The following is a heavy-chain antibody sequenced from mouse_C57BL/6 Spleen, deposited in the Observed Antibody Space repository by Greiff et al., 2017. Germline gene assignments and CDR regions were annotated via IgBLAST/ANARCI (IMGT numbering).Heavy chain of an antibody. Sequence: VQLQQPGAELVMPGASVKLSCKASGYTFTSYWMHWVKQRPGQGLEWIGEIDPSDSYTNYNQKFKGKSTLTVDKSSSTAYMQLSSLTSEDSAVYYCARSYYYGSSYDGFAYWGQGTLVTVSA. J-gene: IGHJ3*01. CDR2: IDPSDSYT. V-gene: IGHV1-69*01. CDR1: GYTFTSYW. D-gene: IGHD1-1*01. CDR3: ARSYYYGSSYDGFAY.